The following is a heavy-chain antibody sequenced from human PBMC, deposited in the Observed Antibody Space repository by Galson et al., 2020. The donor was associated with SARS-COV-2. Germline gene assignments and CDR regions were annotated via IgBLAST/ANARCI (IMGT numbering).Heavy chain of an antibody. J-gene: IGHJ4*02. V-gene: IGHV4-31*03. Sequence: ETSETLSLTCTVSGGSISSGGYYWHWIRQHPGKGLEWVAYIYYSGSTYYTFYNPSLKSRVTISMDTSKNQFSLDLRSVTAADTAVYYCVRDVVRGFNPREACFDSCGQVTLVTGSS. CDR1: GGSISSGGYY. D-gene: IGHD3-10*01. CDR2: IYYSGST. CDR3: VRDVVRGFNPREACFDS.